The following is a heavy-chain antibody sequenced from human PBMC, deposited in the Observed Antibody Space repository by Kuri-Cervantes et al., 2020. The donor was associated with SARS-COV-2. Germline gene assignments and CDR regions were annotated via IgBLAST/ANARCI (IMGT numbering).Heavy chain of an antibody. CDR1: GGNFNNYA. CDR2: IMPAFDTT. V-gene: IGHV1-69*05. J-gene: IGHJ6*02. CDR3: ARDRKVRILGSGYPYYYYYGMDV. D-gene: IGHD3-3*01. Sequence: SVKVSCKTSGGNFNNYAISWVRQAPGQGLEWIGGIMPAFDTTNYSPRFQGRVTMTTDTSTSTAYMELRSLRSDDTAVYYCARDRKVRILGSGYPYYYYYGMDVWGQGTTVTVSS.